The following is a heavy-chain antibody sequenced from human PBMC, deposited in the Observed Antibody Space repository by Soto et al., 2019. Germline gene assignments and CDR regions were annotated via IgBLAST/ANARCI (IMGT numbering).Heavy chain of an antibody. CDR1: GFIYSGDW. D-gene: IGHD4-4*01. CDR2: IKHDGSVQ. CDR3: ARAPYSNAWYRLDL. V-gene: IGHV3-7*03. J-gene: IGHJ5*02. Sequence: HGWSLRLSCEAGGFIYSGDWMSWVRQAPGKGLEWVADIKHDGSVQYYVDSVRGRLTISRDNAKKQLYLQMNGLRAEDTALYYCARAPYSNAWYRLDLWVQGTLVIVSS.